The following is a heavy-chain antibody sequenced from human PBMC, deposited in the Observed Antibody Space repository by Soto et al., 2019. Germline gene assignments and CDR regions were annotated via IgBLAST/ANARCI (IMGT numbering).Heavy chain of an antibody. J-gene: IGHJ6*02. V-gene: IGHV4-61*08. CDR3: ARWEYYYDSSGYYFSYYYYGMDV. CDR2: NYYSGNT. D-gene: IGHD3-22*01. Sequence: ASETLSLTCTVSGGSISSGDYYWSWIRQPPGKGLEWIGYNYYSGNTNYSPSLKSRVTISVDTSKNQFSLKLSSVTAADTAGYYCARWEYYYDSSGYYFSYYYYGMDVWGQGTTVTVSS. CDR1: GGSISSGDYY.